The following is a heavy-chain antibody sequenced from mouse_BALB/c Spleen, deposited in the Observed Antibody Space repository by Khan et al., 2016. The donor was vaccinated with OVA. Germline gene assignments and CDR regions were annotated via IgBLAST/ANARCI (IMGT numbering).Heavy chain of an antibody. CDR1: GYSITSGYA. J-gene: IGHJ2*01. D-gene: IGHD1-1*01. V-gene: IGHV3-2*02. Sequence: VQLKESGPGLVKPSQSLSLTCTVTGYSITSGYAWNWIRQFPGNKLEWMGYISYSGGTCYNPSLKSRISITRDTSKNQFFLQLNSVTTEDTATYYCARGNYYGYYFDYWGQGTPLTVSS. CDR3: ARGNYYGYYFDY. CDR2: ISYSGGT.